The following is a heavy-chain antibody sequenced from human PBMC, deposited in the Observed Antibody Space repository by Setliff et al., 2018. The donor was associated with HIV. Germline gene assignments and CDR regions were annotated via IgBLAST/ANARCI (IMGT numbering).Heavy chain of an antibody. V-gene: IGHV4-34*01. Sequence: SETLSLTCAVYGGSFSGYYWSWIRQSPGKGLEWIGEINYGRTTNYNPSLESRVTISVDTSKNQSSLRMKSVNAGDTGKYYCVRRRGPMVRGVDPSPSYYFDYWGQGTLVTVSS. CDR1: GGSFSGYY. CDR3: VRRRGPMVRGVDPSPSYYFDY. D-gene: IGHD3-10*01. J-gene: IGHJ4*02. CDR2: INYGRTT.